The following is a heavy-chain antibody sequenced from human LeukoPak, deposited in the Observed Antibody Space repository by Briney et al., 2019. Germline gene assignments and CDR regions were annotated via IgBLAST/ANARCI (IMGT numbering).Heavy chain of an antibody. Sequence: HPGGSLRLSCAASGFTFSSYAMSWVRQGPGKGLEWVSAISGSGGSTYYADSVKGRFTISRDNAKNSLYLQMNSLRAEDTAVYYCARQRRYCSGDNCYQRTFDYWGQGTLVTVSS. CDR1: GFTFSSYA. V-gene: IGHV3-23*01. CDR2: ISGSGGST. D-gene: IGHD2-15*01. J-gene: IGHJ4*02. CDR3: ARQRRYCSGDNCYQRTFDY.